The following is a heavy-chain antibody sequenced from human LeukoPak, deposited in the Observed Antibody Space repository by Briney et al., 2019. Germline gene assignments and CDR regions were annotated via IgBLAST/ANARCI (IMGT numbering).Heavy chain of an antibody. Sequence: GGSLRLSCAASRFTFSSYEMNWVRQAPGKGLEWVSYISSSGSTIYYADSVKGRFTISRDNAKNSLYLQMNSLRAEDTAVYYCARVAGYSSSWYRFDYWGQGTLVTVSS. J-gene: IGHJ4*02. CDR2: ISSSGSTI. CDR1: RFTFSSYE. CDR3: ARVAGYSSSWYRFDY. D-gene: IGHD6-13*01. V-gene: IGHV3-48*03.